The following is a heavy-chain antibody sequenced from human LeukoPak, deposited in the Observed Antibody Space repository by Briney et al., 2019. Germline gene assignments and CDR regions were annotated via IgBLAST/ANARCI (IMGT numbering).Heavy chain of an antibody. V-gene: IGHV3-64*01. CDR2: ISSNGGST. J-gene: IGHJ2*01. D-gene: IGHD1-1*01. CDR1: GFTFSSYA. Sequence: GGSLRLSCAASGFTFSSYAMHWVRQAPGKGLEYVSAISSNGGSTYYANSVKGRFTISRDNSKNTLYLQMCSLRAEDMAVYYCARVTGTSGLQHWYFDIWGRGTLVTVSS. CDR3: ARVTGTSGLQHWYFDI.